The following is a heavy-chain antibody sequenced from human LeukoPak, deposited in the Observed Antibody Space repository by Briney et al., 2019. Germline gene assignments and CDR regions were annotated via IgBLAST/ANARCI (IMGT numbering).Heavy chain of an antibody. CDR3: TRGESSNFPPKFDF. D-gene: IGHD2/OR15-2a*01. J-gene: IGHJ4*02. Sequence: PSETLSLTCTVSGGSISRYYWSSSRQPPGQGLELIGYIYSSGSTNYNPSLKSRITISVDTSKNQFSLKLRAVIAADTAVYYCTRGESSNFPPKFDFWGQGTLVTVSS. CDR1: GGSISRYY. V-gene: IGHV4-59*01. CDR2: IYSSGST.